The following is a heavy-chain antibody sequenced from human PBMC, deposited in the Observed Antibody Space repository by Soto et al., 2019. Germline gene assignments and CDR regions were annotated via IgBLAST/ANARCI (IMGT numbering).Heavy chain of an antibody. D-gene: IGHD3-10*01. CDR3: ASLRWRGVRGVIVYYFDY. CDR1: GGSISSSSYY. J-gene: IGHJ4*02. Sequence: QLQLQESGPGLVKPSETLSLTCTVSGGSISSSSYYWGWIRQPPGKGLEWIGSIYYSGSTYYNPSLKRRVTISVDTSKNQFSLKLSSVTAADTAVYYCASLRWRGVRGVIVYYFDYWGQGTLVTVSS. CDR2: IYYSGST. V-gene: IGHV4-39*01.